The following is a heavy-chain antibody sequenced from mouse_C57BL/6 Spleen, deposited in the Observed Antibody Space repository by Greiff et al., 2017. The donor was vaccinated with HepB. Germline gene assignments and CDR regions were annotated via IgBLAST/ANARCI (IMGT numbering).Heavy chain of an antibody. CDR3: ARTGNFHYFDY. Sequence: QVQLQQSGPELVKPGASVKISCKASGYSFTSYYIHWVKQRPGPGLEWIGWIYPGSGNTKYNEKFKGKATLTADTSSSTAYMQLSSLTSEDSAVYYCARTGNFHYFDYWGQGTTLTVSS. J-gene: IGHJ2*01. CDR2: IYPGSGNT. CDR1: GYSFTSYY. V-gene: IGHV1-66*01.